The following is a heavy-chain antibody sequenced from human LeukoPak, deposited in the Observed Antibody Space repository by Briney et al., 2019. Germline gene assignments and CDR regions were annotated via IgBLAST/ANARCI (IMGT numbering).Heavy chain of an antibody. J-gene: IGHJ3*02. D-gene: IGHD6-13*01. CDR3: ARDLLKEVAAADAFDI. CDR1: GGTFSSYA. V-gene: IGHV1-69*05. CDR2: IIPIFGTA. Sequence: SVKVSCKASGGTFSSYAISWVRQAPGQGLEWMGGIIPIFGTANYAQKFQGRVTITTDESTSTAYMELSSLRSEDTAVYYCARDLLKEVAAADAFDIWGQGTMVTVSS.